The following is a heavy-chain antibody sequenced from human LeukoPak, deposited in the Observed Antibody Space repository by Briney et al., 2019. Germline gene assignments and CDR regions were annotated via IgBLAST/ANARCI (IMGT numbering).Heavy chain of an antibody. D-gene: IGHD3-9*01. V-gene: IGHV3-23*01. CDR2: LSGSGGST. CDR1: GFTFRNYG. CDR3: AKGGNYDILTGYHPFDY. Sequence: GGSLRLSCAASGFTFRNYGMSWVRQAPGKGLEWVSTLSGSGGSTYYADSVKGRFTISRDNSENTLYLQMNSLRAEDTAVYYCAKGGNYDILTGYHPFDYWGQGILVTVSS. J-gene: IGHJ4*02.